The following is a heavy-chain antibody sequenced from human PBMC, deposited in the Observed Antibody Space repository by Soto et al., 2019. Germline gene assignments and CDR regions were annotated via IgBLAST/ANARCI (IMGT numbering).Heavy chain of an antibody. Sequence: LRLSCVASGFSLANYPMNWVRQTPGKGLEWISYSSPRGDTIYYADSVEGRFTISRDNARNSSSLHMSSLRDEDSALYYCAKGPHTNVGWPYYFESWGQGVPVTVS. CDR1: GFSLANYP. CDR2: SSPRGDTI. D-gene: IGHD6-19*01. CDR3: AKGPHTNVGWPYYFES. V-gene: IGHV3-48*02. J-gene: IGHJ4*02.